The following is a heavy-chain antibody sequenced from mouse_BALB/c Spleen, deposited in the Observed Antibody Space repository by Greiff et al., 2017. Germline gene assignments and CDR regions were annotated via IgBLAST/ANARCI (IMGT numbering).Heavy chain of an antibody. CDR3: ARSHYRYDPFDY. CDR1: GFTFSSFG. Sequence: EVQRVESGGGLVQPGGSRKLSCAASGFTFSSFGMHWVRQAPEKGLEWVAYISSGSSTIYYADTVKGRFTISRDNPKNTLFLQMTSLRSEDTAMYYCARSHYRYDPFDYWGQGTTLTVSS. CDR2: ISSGSSTI. D-gene: IGHD2-14*01. V-gene: IGHV5-17*02. J-gene: IGHJ2*01.